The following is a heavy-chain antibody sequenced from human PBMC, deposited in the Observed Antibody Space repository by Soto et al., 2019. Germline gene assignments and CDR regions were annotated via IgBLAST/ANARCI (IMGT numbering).Heavy chain of an antibody. D-gene: IGHD6-19*01. J-gene: IGHJ6*02. Sequence: PSETLSLTSTVSGGSISSSSFHWGWIRQPPGKGLEWIGSIYYSGSTYYNPSLKSRVTISVDTSKNQFSLKLSSVTAADTAVYYCARSSGWYRDYYGMDVWGQGTTVT. CDR2: IYYSGST. CDR1: GGSISSSSFH. CDR3: ARSSGWYRDYYGMDV. V-gene: IGHV4-39*01.